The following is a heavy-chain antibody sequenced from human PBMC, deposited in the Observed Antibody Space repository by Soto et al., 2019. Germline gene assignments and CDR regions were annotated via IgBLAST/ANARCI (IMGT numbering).Heavy chain of an antibody. J-gene: IGHJ4*02. CDR1: GFTYSIYA. D-gene: IGHD5-12*01. CDR2: ISGSGGET. V-gene: IGHV3-23*01. Sequence: EVQLLESGGGLVQPGGSLRLSCTASGFTYSIYAMAWVRQAPGKGLEWVSAISGSGGETYYADSVKGRCTISRDNSKNTVYLQMTNLRADDTAVYYCAKEIAVAVATPPEYWGQGTLVTVSS. CDR3: AKEIAVAVATPPEY.